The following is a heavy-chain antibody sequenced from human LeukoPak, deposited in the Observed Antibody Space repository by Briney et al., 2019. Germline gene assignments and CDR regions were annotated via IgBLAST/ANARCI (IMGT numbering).Heavy chain of an antibody. CDR1: GGPINTYY. Sequence: SETLSLTCTVSGGPINTYYWSWLRQPPGRGLGWIGYIYYSGSTNYNPSLKSRVSISLDTSKNRFSLNLNFVTAADTAVYYCASPRSGYRYTFDYWGQGALVTVSS. V-gene: IGHV4-59*08. CDR2: IYYSGST. CDR3: ASPRSGYRYTFDY. D-gene: IGHD3-22*01. J-gene: IGHJ4*02.